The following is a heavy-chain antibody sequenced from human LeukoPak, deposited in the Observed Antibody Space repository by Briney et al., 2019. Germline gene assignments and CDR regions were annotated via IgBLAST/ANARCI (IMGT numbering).Heavy chain of an antibody. CDR3: ASWGQRGGAFDI. CDR1: GFTFSSYA. J-gene: IGHJ3*02. Sequence: GRSLRLSCAASGFTFSSYAMHWVRQAPGKGLEWVAVISYDGSNKYYADSVKGRSTISRDNSKNTLYLQMNSLRAEDTAVYYCASWGQRGGAFDIWGQGTMVTVSS. D-gene: IGHD3-16*01. CDR2: ISYDGSNK. V-gene: IGHV3-30*04.